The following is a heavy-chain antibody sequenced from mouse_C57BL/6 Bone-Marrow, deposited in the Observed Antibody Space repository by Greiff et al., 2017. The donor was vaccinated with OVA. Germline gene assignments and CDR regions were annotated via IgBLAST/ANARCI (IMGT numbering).Heavy chain of an antibody. CDR1: GFNIKDDY. V-gene: IGHV14-4*01. CDR3: TSSQPDY. CDR2: LDPENGDT. J-gene: IGHJ2*01. Sequence: VQLQQSGAELVRPGASVKLSCTASGFNIKDDYMHWVKQRPEQGLEWIGWLDPENGDTEYASKFQGKATITADTSSNTAYLQLSSLTSEDTAVYYCTSSQPDYWGQGTTLTVSS.